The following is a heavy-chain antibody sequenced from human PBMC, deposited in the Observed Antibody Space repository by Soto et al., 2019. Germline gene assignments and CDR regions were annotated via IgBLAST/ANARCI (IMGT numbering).Heavy chain of an antibody. CDR3: AAPRPNRYYYYYMDV. V-gene: IGHV1-58*02. CDR1: GFTFTSSA. Sequence: ASVKVSCKASGFTFTSSAMQWLRQARGQRLEWIGWIVVGSGNTNYAQKFKERVTITRDMSTSTAYMKLSSLRSEDTAENYCAAPRPNRYYYYYMDVWGKGTTVTVSS. J-gene: IGHJ6*03. CDR2: IVVGSGNT.